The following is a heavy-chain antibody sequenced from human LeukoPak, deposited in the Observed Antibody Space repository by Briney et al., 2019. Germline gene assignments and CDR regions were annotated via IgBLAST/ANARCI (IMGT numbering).Heavy chain of an antibody. CDR1: GGTFSIYA. CDR3: ARDPEYYCSGGSCYSY. Sequence: SVKVSCKASGGTFSIYAISWVRQAPGQGLEWMGGIIPIFGTANYAQKFQGRVTITADESTSTAYMELSGLRSEDTAVYYCARDPEYYCSGGSCYSYWGQGTLVTVSS. V-gene: IGHV1-69*01. J-gene: IGHJ4*02. D-gene: IGHD2-15*01. CDR2: IIPIFGTA.